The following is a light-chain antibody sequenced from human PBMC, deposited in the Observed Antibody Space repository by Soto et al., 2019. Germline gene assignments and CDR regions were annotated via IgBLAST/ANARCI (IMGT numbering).Light chain of an antibody. Sequence: EIVMTQSPATLSVSPGERATLSCRASQSVGSHLAWYQQRPGQAPRLLIYGASYRATGIPARFSGSGSGTDFTLTISSLEPEDSAVYYCQQRHMWPITFGQGTRLEIK. V-gene: IGKV3-11*01. CDR2: GAS. CDR3: QQRHMWPIT. CDR1: QSVGSH. J-gene: IGKJ5*01.